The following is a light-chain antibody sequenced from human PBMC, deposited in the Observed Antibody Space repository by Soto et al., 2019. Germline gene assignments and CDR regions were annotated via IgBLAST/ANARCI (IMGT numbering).Light chain of an antibody. Sequence: EIGLTQSPGTLSLSPGETAPLSCRASQSVSSNNLAWYHQKPGQTPRLLIYGASSRATGIPDRFSGSGSGTDFTLTISRLEPEDFAVYYCQQYDNSITFGQGTRLEIE. V-gene: IGKV3-20*01. J-gene: IGKJ5*01. CDR3: QQYDNSIT. CDR1: QSVSSNN. CDR2: GAS.